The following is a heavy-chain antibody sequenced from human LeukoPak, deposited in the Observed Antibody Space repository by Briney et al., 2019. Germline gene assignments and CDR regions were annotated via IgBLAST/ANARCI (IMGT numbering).Heavy chain of an antibody. J-gene: IGHJ4*02. CDR1: GYTFTSYD. CDR2: MNPVSGNT. CDR3: ARGLGVVPAAIDY. V-gene: IGHV1-8*01. D-gene: IGHD2-2*01. Sequence: ASVKVSCKASGYTFTSYDINWVGQATGQGLDGMGWMNPVSGNTGYAQKFQGRVTITRNTSISAAYMELRSLRSEDTAVYFCARGLGVVPAAIDYWGQGSLVTVSS.